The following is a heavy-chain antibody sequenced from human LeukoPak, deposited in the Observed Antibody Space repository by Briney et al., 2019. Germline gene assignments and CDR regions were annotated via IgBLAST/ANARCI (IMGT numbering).Heavy chain of an antibody. V-gene: IGHV3-23*01. CDR3: AKMVREFYTISYYFDY. CDR2: ISGGGDST. CDR1: GFTFSSYV. D-gene: IGHD2-8*01. Sequence: PGGSLRLSCAASGFTFSSYVMSWVRQAPGKGLEWVSVISGGGDSTYYADSVKGRFTISRDNSKNTLYLQMNSLRAEDTAVYYCAKMVREFYTISYYFDYWGQGTLVTVSS. J-gene: IGHJ4*02.